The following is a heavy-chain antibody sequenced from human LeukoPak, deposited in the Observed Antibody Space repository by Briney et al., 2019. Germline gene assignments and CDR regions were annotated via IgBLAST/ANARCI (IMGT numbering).Heavy chain of an antibody. Sequence: GGSLRLSCAASGFTFSSYEMNWVRQAPGKGLEWVSYISSSGSTIYYADSVKGRFTISRDNAKNSLYLQMNSLRAEDTALYYCARAPKDFWSGYYGGYYFDYWGQGTLVTVSS. D-gene: IGHD3-3*01. CDR3: ARAPKDFWSGYYGGYYFDY. V-gene: IGHV3-48*03. CDR2: ISSSGSTI. CDR1: GFTFSSYE. J-gene: IGHJ4*02.